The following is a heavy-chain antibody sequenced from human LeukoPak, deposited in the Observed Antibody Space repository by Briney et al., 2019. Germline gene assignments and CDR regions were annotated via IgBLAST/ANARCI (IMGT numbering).Heavy chain of an antibody. V-gene: IGHV3-30-3*01. Sequence: GRSLRLSCAASGFTFSSYAMHWVSQAPGKGLEWVAVISYDGSNKYYADSVKGRFTISRDNSKNTLYLQMNSLRAEDTAVYYCARDLVGATYGGYWGQGTLVTVSS. CDR3: ARDLVGATYGGY. CDR1: GFTFSSYA. CDR2: ISYDGSNK. J-gene: IGHJ4*02. D-gene: IGHD1-26*01.